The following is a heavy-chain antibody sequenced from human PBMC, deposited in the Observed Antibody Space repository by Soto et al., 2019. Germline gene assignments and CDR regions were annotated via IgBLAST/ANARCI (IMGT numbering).Heavy chain of an antibody. CDR2: INPSGGST. D-gene: IGHD1-26*01. Sequence: QVLLVQSGAEVKRPGASVKASCKASGYIFNSYYIHWVRQAPGQGLEWMGFINPSGGSTCYAQRFQGRVTMTRDTSTSTVYMELSSLRSSDTAVYYCARNVNSGLDYWGQGTLVTVSS. CDR1: GYIFNSYY. V-gene: IGHV1-46*02. J-gene: IGHJ4*02. CDR3: ARNVNSGLDY.